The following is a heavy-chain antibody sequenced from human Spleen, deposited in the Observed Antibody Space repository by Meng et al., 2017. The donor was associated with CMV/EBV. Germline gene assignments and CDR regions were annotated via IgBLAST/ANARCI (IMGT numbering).Heavy chain of an antibody. CDR1: GITFRNYW. Sequence: GESLKISCAASGITFRNYWMSWVRQAPGKGLEYVSAISSNGGSTYYADSVKGRFTISRDNAKNSLYLQMNSLRAEDTAVYYCARLEMPIAYCGADCDYWGQGTLVTVSS. J-gene: IGHJ4*02. CDR2: ISSNGGST. CDR3: ARLEMPIAYCGADCDY. D-gene: IGHD2-21*01. V-gene: IGHV3-64*02.